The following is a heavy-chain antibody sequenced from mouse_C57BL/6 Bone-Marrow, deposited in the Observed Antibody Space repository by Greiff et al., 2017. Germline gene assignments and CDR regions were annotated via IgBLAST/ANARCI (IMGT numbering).Heavy chain of an antibody. CDR2: INYDGSST. Sequence: EVQLVESEGGLVQPGSSLKLSCTASGFTFSDYYMAWVRQVPEKGLEWVANINYDGSSTYYLDSLKSRFIISRDNAKNILYLQMSSLKSEDTATYYCARLQYYFDYWGQGTTLTVSS. J-gene: IGHJ2*01. CDR3: ARLQYYFDY. CDR1: GFTFSDYY. V-gene: IGHV5-16*01.